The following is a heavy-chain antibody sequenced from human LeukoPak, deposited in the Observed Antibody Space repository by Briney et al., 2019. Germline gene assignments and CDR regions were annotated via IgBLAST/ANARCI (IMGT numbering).Heavy chain of an antibody. CDR3: ASPGIASAVGHRFDY. J-gene: IGHJ4*02. V-gene: IGHV3-23*01. D-gene: IGHD6-13*01. CDR2: ISGSGGST. Sequence: GGSLRLSCAASGFTFSSYAMSWVRQAPGKGLEWVSAISGSGGSTYYADSVKGRFTISRDNYKNSMYLQMNSLRAEDTAVYYCASPGIASAVGHRFDYWGQGTLVTVSS. CDR1: GFTFSSYA.